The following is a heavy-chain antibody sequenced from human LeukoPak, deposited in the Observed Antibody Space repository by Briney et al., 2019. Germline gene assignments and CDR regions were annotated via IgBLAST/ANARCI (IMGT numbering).Heavy chain of an antibody. Sequence: PGGSLRLSCASSGFTFSRYWMSWVRQAPGKGLEWVANIKQGGSEKYYVDSVKDRFTISRDNAKNSLYLQMNSLRAEDTAVYYCARSYYDSSGYLMLGYYYYYMDVWGKGTTVTVSS. CDR2: IKQGGSEK. D-gene: IGHD3-22*01. V-gene: IGHV3-7*01. J-gene: IGHJ6*03. CDR3: ARSYYDSSGYLMLGYYYYYMDV. CDR1: GFTFSRYW.